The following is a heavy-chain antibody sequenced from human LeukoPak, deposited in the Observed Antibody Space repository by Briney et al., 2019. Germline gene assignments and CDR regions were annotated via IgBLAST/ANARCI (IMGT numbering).Heavy chain of an antibody. CDR2: ISSEVDKK. D-gene: IGHD3-16*01. Sequence: GRSLRLSCAASGFTFSNYAMHWVRQAPGKGLEWVAVISSEVDKKYYADSVEGRFTISRDNSKYTLYLQMNSLTPEDTAVYYSATPGSVSLMLHYFDYWGQGTLVTVSS. J-gene: IGHJ4*02. CDR1: GFTFSNYA. V-gene: IGHV3-30-3*01. CDR3: ATPGSVSLMLHYFDY.